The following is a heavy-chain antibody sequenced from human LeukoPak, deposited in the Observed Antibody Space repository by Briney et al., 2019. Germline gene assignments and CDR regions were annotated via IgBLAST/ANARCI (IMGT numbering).Heavy chain of an antibody. CDR1: GYTFTSYG. CDR2: ISGHNGNT. CDR3: ARGTMIFGVAPPHFDY. D-gene: IGHD3/OR15-3a*01. Sequence: ASVKVSCKASGYTFTSYGMSWVRQAPGQGLEWMGWISGHNGNTKYAQKLQGRVSMTSDATTSTAHMELRSLRSDDTAEYYCARGTMIFGVAPPHFDYWGQGTLVTVSS. J-gene: IGHJ4*02. V-gene: IGHV1-18*01.